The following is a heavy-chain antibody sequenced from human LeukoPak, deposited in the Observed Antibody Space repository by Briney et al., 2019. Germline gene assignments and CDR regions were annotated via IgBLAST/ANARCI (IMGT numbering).Heavy chain of an antibody. V-gene: IGHV1-69*13. CDR3: ARAYGDYGVVDY. CDR1: GGTFSSYA. J-gene: IGHJ4*02. D-gene: IGHD4-17*01. CDR2: IIPIFGAA. Sequence: SVNVSCKASGGTFSSYAISWVRQAPGQGLEWMGGIIPIFGAANYAQKFQGRVTITADESTSTAYMELSSLRSEDTAVYYCARAYGDYGVVDYWGQGTLVTVSS.